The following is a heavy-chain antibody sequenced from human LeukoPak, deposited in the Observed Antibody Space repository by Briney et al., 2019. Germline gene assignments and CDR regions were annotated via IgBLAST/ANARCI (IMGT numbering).Heavy chain of an antibody. CDR1: GGTFSSYA. CDR2: ISAYNGNT. CDR3: ARDEQNLGSSGWYIPTY. J-gene: IGHJ4*02. V-gene: IGHV1-18*01. Sequence: ASVKVSCKASGGTFSSYAISWVRQAPGQGLEWMGWISAYNGNTNYAQKLQGRVTMTTDTSTSTAYMELRSLRSDDTAVYYCARDEQNLGSSGWYIPTYWGQGTLVTVSS. D-gene: IGHD6-19*01.